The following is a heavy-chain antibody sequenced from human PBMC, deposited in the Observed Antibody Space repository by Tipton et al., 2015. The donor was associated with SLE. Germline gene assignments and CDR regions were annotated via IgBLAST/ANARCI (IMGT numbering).Heavy chain of an antibody. J-gene: IGHJ3*02. CDR2: IYYSGST. CDR3: ARPLRGLFAFDI. CDR1: GGSISSYY. V-gene: IGHV4-39*01. Sequence: TLSLTCTVSGGSISSYYWSWIRQPPGKGLEWIGSIYYSGSTYYNPSLKSRVTISVDTSKNQFSLKLSSVTAADTAVYYCARPLRGLFAFDIWGQGTMVTVSS.